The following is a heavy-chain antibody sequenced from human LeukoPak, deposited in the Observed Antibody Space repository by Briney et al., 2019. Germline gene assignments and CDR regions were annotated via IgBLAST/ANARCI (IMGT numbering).Heavy chain of an antibody. D-gene: IGHD1-26*01. CDR1: GFTFSSYA. V-gene: IGHV3-23*01. Sequence: GGSLRLSCAASGFTFSSYAMSWVRQAPGKGLEWVSAITGSGSSTYYADSVKGRFTISRDNSKNTLYLQMNSLRAEDTAVYYCAKGGVGAVYYFDYWGQGTLVTVSS. J-gene: IGHJ4*02. CDR2: ITGSGSST. CDR3: AKGGVGAVYYFDY.